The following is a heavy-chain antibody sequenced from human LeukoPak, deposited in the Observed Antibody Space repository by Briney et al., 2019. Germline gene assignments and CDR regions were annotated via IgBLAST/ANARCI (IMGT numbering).Heavy chain of an antibody. Sequence: SVKVSCKASGGTFSSYAISWVRQAPGQGLEWMGGIIPIFGTANYAQKFQGRVTITTDESTSTAYMELSSLRSEDTAVYYCARATHLPIFGVVTLDYWGQGTLVTVYS. CDR3: ARATHLPIFGVVTLDY. CDR1: GGTFSSYA. CDR2: IIPIFGTA. D-gene: IGHD3-3*01. J-gene: IGHJ4*02. V-gene: IGHV1-69*05.